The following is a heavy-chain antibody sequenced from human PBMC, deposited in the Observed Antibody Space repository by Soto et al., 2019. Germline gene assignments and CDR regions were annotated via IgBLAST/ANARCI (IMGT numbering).Heavy chain of an antibody. CDR3: ASPACSSTSCYGSLNYYYGMDV. D-gene: IGHD2-2*01. V-gene: IGHV3-30-3*01. CDR2: ISYDGSNK. J-gene: IGHJ6*02. Sequence: SLRLSCAASGFTFSSYAMHWVRQAPGKGLEWVAVISYDGSNKYYADSVKGRFTISRDNSKNTLYLQMNSLRAEDTAVYYCASPACSSTSCYGSLNYYYGMDVWGQGTTVTVSS. CDR1: GFTFSSYA.